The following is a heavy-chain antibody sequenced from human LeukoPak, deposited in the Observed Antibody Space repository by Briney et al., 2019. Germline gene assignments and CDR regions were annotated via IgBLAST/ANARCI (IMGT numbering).Heavy chain of an antibody. Sequence: GGSLRLSCAASGFTFSDYGMHWVRQAPGKGLEWVAFIRYDGSNKYYADSVKGRFTISRDNAKNSLYLQMNSLRAEDTAVYYCARDQSPHDILTGYDYWGQGTLVTVSS. CDR2: IRYDGSNK. V-gene: IGHV3-30*02. CDR1: GFTFSDYG. J-gene: IGHJ4*02. CDR3: ARDQSPHDILTGYDY. D-gene: IGHD3-9*01.